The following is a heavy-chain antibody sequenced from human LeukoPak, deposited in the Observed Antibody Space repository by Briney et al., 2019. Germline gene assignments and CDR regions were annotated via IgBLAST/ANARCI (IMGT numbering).Heavy chain of an antibody. CDR3: AGDYPVEMAAHRLEY. V-gene: IGHV1-46*01. CDR1: GYTFTSYY. D-gene: IGHD5-24*01. J-gene: IGHJ4*02. Sequence: ASVKVSCKASGYTFTSYYMHWVRQAPGQGLEWMGINNPSGGSTSYAQKFQGRVTMTRDTSTSTVYMELSSLRSEDTAVYYCAGDYPVEMAAHRLEYWGQGTLVTVSS. CDR2: NNPSGGST.